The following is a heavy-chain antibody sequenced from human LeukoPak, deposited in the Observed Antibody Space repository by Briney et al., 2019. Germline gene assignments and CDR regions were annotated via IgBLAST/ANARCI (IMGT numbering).Heavy chain of an antibody. D-gene: IGHD3-10*01. CDR1: RGTFTRCA. Sequence: SVKVSCKASRGTFTRCAFSWVRQAPGQGLEWMGGIIPIDGTANFGQKFQGRVTITADASTSTAYMELSSLRSEDTAVYYCARDPGSPVRAFDIWGQGTMVTVSS. J-gene: IGHJ3*02. V-gene: IGHV1-69*13. CDR2: IIPIDGTA. CDR3: ARDPGSPVRAFDI.